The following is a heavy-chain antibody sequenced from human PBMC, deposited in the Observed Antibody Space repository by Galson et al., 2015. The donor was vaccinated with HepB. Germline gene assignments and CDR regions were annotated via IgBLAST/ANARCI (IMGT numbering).Heavy chain of an antibody. D-gene: IGHD5-12*01. Sequence: QSGAEVKKPGESLRISCKGSGYSFTSYWISWVRQMPGKGLEWMGRIDPSDSYTNYSPSFQGHVTISADKSTSTAYLQWSSLKASDTAMYYCARQQAYSGYDYRYYYYYMDVWGKGTTVTVSS. CDR1: GYSFTSYW. CDR2: IDPSDSYT. J-gene: IGHJ6*03. V-gene: IGHV5-10-1*01. CDR3: ARQQAYSGYDYRYYYYYMDV.